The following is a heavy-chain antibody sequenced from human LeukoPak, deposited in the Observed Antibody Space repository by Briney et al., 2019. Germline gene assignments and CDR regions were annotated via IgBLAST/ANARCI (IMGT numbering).Heavy chain of an antibody. CDR1: GSPITEYF. CDR3: AREVTLDIWGFDYLDY. V-gene: IGHV4-4*07. J-gene: IGHJ4*02. CDR2: IDASGNT. Sequence: KASETLSLTCTVSGSPITEYFCNWIRQPAGKGLEWIGRIDASGNTDYNPSLKSRVTMSLDSSNGQCSLKLTSVTAADTAVYYCAREVTLDIWGFDYLDYWGQGTLVTVSS. D-gene: IGHD2-21*02.